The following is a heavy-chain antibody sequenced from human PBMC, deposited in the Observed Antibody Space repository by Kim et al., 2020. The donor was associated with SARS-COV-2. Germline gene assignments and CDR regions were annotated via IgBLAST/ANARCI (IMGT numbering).Heavy chain of an antibody. J-gene: IGHJ4*02. CDR1: GGSISSSSYY. CDR2: MYYSGST. CDR3: ARQGYWFGELPSTHFFDY. D-gene: IGHD3-10*01. V-gene: IGHV4-39*01. Sequence: SETLSLTCTVSGGSISSSSYYWGWIRQPPGKGLEWIGSMYYSGSTYYNPSLKSRVTISVDTSKNQFSLKLSSVTAADTAVYYCARQGYWFGELPSTHFFDYWRPGTLLTVSS.